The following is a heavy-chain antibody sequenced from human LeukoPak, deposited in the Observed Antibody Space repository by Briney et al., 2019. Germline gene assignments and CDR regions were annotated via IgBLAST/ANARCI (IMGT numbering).Heavy chain of an antibody. Sequence: RGSLRLSCAASGFTFSSYWMSWVRQAPGKGLEWVANIKQDGSEKYYVDSVKGRFTISRDNAKNSLYLQMNSLRAEDTAVYYCARDPLYGDSTFDYWGQGTLVTVSS. J-gene: IGHJ4*02. CDR3: ARDPLYGDSTFDY. CDR1: GFTFSSYW. CDR2: IKQDGSEK. D-gene: IGHD4-17*01. V-gene: IGHV3-7*03.